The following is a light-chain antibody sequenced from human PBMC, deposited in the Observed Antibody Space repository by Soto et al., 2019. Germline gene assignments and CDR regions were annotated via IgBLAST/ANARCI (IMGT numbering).Light chain of an antibody. J-gene: IGLJ2*01. Sequence: QSALTQPASVSGSPGQSITISCTGTSSDVGGYNYVSWYQQHPGKAPKLMIYNVSNRPSVVSNRFSGSNSGNTASLTISGVQAEDEADYYCSSYTGGSTLVVFGGGTKLTVL. V-gene: IGLV2-14*01. CDR1: SSDVGGYNY. CDR3: SSYTGGSTLVV. CDR2: NVS.